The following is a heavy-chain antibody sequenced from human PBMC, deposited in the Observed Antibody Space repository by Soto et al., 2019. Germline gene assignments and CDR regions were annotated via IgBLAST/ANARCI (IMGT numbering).Heavy chain of an antibody. V-gene: IGHV1-2*02. Sequence: VKVSCKASGYTFSDYYMHWVRQAPGQGLEWMGWINANSGGTNYPQKFQGRVTLTRDTSISTVYMELSSLRSDDTAVYYCASGASSNWPDFWGRGTLVTVSS. CDR3: ASGASSNWPDF. J-gene: IGHJ4*02. D-gene: IGHD6-13*01. CDR1: GYTFSDYY. CDR2: INANSGGT.